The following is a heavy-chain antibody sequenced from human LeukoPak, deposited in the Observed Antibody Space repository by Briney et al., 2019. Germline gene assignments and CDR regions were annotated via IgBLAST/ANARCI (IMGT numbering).Heavy chain of an antibody. V-gene: IGHV3-11*03. D-gene: IGHD3-10*01. Sequence: PGGSLRLSCAASGFTFSGYEMNWVRQAPGKGPEWVSYISSSSAYTNYADSVKGRFTISRENAKDSLYLQMNSLRAEDTAVCYCARTLLLDNAFDVWGRGTMVTVSS. CDR3: ARTLLLDNAFDV. J-gene: IGHJ3*01. CDR1: GFTFSGYE. CDR2: ISSSSAYT.